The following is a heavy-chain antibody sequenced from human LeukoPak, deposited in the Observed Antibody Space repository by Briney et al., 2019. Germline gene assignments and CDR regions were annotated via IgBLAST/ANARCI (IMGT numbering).Heavy chain of an antibody. Sequence: PSETLSLTCSVSGGSITNYYWSWIRQPPGKGLEWIGYIFYSGSTNYNPSLKSRVTISLDTSKKQFSLKLNSVTAADTAIYYCARSDTYGGVIAFDAFDVWGQGTMVTVSS. J-gene: IGHJ3*01. CDR2: IFYSGST. CDR1: GGSITNYY. V-gene: IGHV4-59*01. CDR3: ARSDTYGGVIAFDAFDV. D-gene: IGHD3-16*02.